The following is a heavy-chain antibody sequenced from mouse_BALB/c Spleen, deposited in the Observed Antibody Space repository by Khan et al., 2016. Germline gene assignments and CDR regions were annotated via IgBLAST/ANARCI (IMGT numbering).Heavy chain of an antibody. CDR1: GFNIKDTY. Sequence: VQLQQSGAELVKPGASVKLSCTASGFNIKDTYMHWVKQRPEQGLEWIGRIDPANGNTKYDPKFQGKATITADTSSNTAYLQLSSLTSLHAAVYYRARAYTYYAVDYWGQGTSVTVSS. J-gene: IGHJ4*01. V-gene: IGHV14-3*02. CDR2: IDPANGNT. CDR3: ARAYTYYAVDY.